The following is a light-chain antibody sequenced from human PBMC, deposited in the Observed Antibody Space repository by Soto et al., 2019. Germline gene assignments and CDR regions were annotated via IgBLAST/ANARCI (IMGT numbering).Light chain of an antibody. CDR3: QQYGSSGT. J-gene: IGKJ1*01. V-gene: IGKV3-20*01. CDR2: GAS. Sequence: ENVLTKSPGTLSLSPGERATLSCRASQSVSNNYLAWYQQKPGQAPRLLIYGASNRATGIPDRFSGSGSGTDFTLTISRLEPEDFAVYYCQQYGSSGTFGQGTKVDI. CDR1: QSVSNNY.